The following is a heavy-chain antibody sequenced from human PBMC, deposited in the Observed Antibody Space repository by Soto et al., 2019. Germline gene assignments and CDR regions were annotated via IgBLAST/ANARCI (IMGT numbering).Heavy chain of an antibody. CDR1: GFTFSSYA. V-gene: IGHV3-23*01. CDR2: ISGSGGST. CDR3: AKVAKGHYGTYYDILTGYSPYDY. Sequence: FLRLSCAASGFTFSSYAMSWVRQAPGKGLEWVSAISGSGGSTYYADSVKGRFTISRDNSKNTLYLQMNSLRAEDTAVYYCAKVAKGHYGTYYDILTGYSPYDYWGQGTLVTVSS. D-gene: IGHD3-9*01. J-gene: IGHJ4*02.